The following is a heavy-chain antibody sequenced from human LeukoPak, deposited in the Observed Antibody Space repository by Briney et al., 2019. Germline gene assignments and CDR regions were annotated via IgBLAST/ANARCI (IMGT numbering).Heavy chain of an antibody. CDR3: ARQALWFGEFGAFDI. CDR1: GYSFTSYW. D-gene: IGHD3-10*01. V-gene: IGHV5-51*01. J-gene: IGHJ3*02. Sequence: GESLKISCKGSGYSFTSYWIGWVRQMPGKGLEWMGIIYPGDSDTRYSPSFQGQVTISADKSISTAYLQWSSLKASDTAMYYCARQALWFGEFGAFDIWGQGAMVTVSS. CDR2: IYPGDSDT.